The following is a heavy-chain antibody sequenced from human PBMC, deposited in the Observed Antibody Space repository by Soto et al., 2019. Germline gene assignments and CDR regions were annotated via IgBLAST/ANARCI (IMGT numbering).Heavy chain of an antibody. J-gene: IGHJ6*02. CDR2: ISAYNGNT. CDR3: ARVGYYDFWSGEAHYYYCMDV. CDR1: GYTFTSYG. V-gene: IGHV1-18*04. D-gene: IGHD3-3*01. Sequence: ASVKVSWKASGYTFTSYGISWVRQAPGQGLEWMGWISAYNGNTNYAQKLQGRVTMTTDTSTSTAYMELRSLRSDDTAVYYCARVGYYDFWSGEAHYYYCMDVWGQGTTVTVSS.